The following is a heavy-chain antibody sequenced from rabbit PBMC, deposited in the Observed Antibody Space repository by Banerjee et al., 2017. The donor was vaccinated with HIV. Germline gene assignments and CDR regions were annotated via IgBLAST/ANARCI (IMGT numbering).Heavy chain of an antibody. CDR1: GIDFSSYW. J-gene: IGHJ4*01. CDR2: INTASGST. CDR3: ARGADWPAFNL. D-gene: IGHD2-1*01. Sequence: QSLEESGGDLVKPGASLTLTCTASGIDFSSYWMCWVRQAPGKGLEWIGYINTASGSTDYATWVNGRFTISKTSSTTVTLQMTSLTAADTATYFCARGADWPAFNLWGPGTLVTVS. V-gene: IGHV1S40*01.